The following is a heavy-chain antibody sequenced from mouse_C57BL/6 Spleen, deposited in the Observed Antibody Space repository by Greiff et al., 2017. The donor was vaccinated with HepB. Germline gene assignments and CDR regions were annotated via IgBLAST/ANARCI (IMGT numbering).Heavy chain of an antibody. CDR2: IWSGGST. J-gene: IGHJ1*03. CDR3: ARHDYDGWYFDV. V-gene: IGHV2-2*01. Sequence: VQLQQSGPGLVQPSQSLSITCTVSGFSLTSYGVHWVRQSPGKGLEWLGVIWSGGSTDYNAAFISRLSISKDNSKSQVFFKMNSLQADDTAIYYCARHDYDGWYFDVWGTGTTVTVSS. CDR1: GFSLTSYG. D-gene: IGHD2-4*01.